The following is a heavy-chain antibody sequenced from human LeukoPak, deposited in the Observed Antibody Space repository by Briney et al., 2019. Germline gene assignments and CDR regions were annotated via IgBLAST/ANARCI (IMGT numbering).Heavy chain of an antibody. D-gene: IGHD1-26*01. CDR2: ISGSRDFI. J-gene: IGHJ4*02. CDR1: GFTFNVFA. V-gene: IGHV3-21*06. CDR3: ARALVGAAFDT. Sequence: GGSLRLSCATSGFTFNVFAMHWVRQVPGKGPEWISSISGSRDFIYYADSVKGRFTISRDNAKNSLFLDMNSLRVEDTAVHFCARALVGAAFDTWGQGALLTVSS.